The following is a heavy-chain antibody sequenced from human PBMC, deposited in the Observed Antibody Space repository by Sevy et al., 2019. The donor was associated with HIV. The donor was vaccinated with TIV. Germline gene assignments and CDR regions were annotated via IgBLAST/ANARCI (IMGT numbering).Heavy chain of an antibody. J-gene: IGHJ4*02. CDR2: IHYTGTT. CDR1: GGSINNYY. D-gene: IGHD1-26*01. Sequence: SETLSLTCTVSGGSINNYYWTWIRQPPGKGLEWIGFIHYTGTTTYNPSLKSRVTISVDPSRSQFSLRLSSISAADTAVYHCARLRGSSTLIDSWGQGTLVTVSS. CDR3: ARLRGSSTLIDS. V-gene: IGHV4-59*01.